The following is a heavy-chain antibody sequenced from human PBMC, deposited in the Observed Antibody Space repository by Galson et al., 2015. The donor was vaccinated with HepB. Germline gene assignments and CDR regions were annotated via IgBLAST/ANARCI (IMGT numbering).Heavy chain of an antibody. V-gene: IGHV3-30-3*01. Sequence: LRLSCAASGFPFSSYAMHWVRQAPGKGLEWVAVISYDGSNKYYADSVKGRFTISRDNSKNTLYLQMNSLRAEDTAVYYCARDQRSYFDYWGQGTLVTVSS. D-gene: IGHD2-2*01. J-gene: IGHJ4*02. CDR2: ISYDGSNK. CDR1: GFPFSSYA. CDR3: ARDQRSYFDY.